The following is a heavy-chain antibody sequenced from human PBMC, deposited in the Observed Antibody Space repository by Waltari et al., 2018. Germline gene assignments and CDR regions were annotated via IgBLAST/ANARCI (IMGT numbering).Heavy chain of an antibody. CDR3: ASHRPGGYGMDV. CDR1: GFTFGSYW. J-gene: IGHJ6*02. CDR2: IKSDGGGT. D-gene: IGHD2-15*01. Sequence: EVQLVESGGGLVQPGGSLRLSCAASGFTFGSYWMHWVRQAPGKGLVWVSRIKSDGGGTTYADSVKGRFTTSRDNAKNTLFLQMNSLRAEDTAVYYCASHRPGGYGMDVWGQGTTVTVSS. V-gene: IGHV3-74*01.